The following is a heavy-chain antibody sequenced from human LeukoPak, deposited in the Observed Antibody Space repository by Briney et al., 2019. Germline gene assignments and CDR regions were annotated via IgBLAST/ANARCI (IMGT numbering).Heavy chain of an antibody. J-gene: IGHJ3*02. CDR2: ISAYNGNT. CDR3: ARSPYYYDSSGYYHDAFDI. V-gene: IGHV1-18*01. D-gene: IGHD3-22*01. Sequence: GASVKVSCKASGYTFTSYGISWVRQAPGQGLEWMGWISAYNGNTNYAQKLQGRVTMTTDTSTSTAYMELRSLRSDDTAVYYCARSPYYYDSSGYYHDAFDIWGQGTMVTVSS. CDR1: GYTFTSYG.